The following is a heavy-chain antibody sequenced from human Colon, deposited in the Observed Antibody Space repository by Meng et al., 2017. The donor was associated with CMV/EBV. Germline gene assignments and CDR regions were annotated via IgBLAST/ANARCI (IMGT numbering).Heavy chain of an antibody. CDR1: GGTFSSYA. D-gene: IGHD3-9*01. Sequence: SCKASGGTFSSYAISWVRQAPGQGLEWMGGIIPIFGTANYAQKFQGRVTITTDESTSTAYMELSSLRSEDTAVYYCARGPFDWLFLDYWGQGTLVTVSS. J-gene: IGHJ4*02. CDR2: IIPIFGTA. CDR3: ARGPFDWLFLDY. V-gene: IGHV1-69*05.